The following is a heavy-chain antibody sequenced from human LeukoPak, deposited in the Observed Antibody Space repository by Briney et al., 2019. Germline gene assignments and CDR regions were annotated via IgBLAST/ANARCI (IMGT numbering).Heavy chain of an antibody. D-gene: IGHD6-13*01. J-gene: IGHJ4*02. CDR1: GYTLTSNF. Sequence: ASVKVSCKASGYTLTSNFMHWVRQAPGQGLEWMGWINPNSGGTNYAQKFQGRVTMTRDTSISTAYMELSRLRSDDTAVYYCAALYSSSWYWGQGTLVTVSS. V-gene: IGHV1-2*02. CDR3: AALYSSSWY. CDR2: INPNSGGT.